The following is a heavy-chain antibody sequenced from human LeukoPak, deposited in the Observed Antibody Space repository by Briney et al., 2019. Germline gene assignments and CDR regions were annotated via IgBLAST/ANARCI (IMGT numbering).Heavy chain of an antibody. V-gene: IGHV4-34*01. CDR1: GGSFSGYY. Sequence: SETLSLTCAVYGGSFSGYYWSWIRQPPGKGLEWIGEINHSGSTNYNPSLKSRVTISVDTSKNQFSLKLSSVTAADTAVYYCARGLRKYYYDSSAYGYWGQGTLVTVSS. D-gene: IGHD3-22*01. J-gene: IGHJ4*02. CDR3: ARGLRKYYYDSSAYGY. CDR2: INHSGST.